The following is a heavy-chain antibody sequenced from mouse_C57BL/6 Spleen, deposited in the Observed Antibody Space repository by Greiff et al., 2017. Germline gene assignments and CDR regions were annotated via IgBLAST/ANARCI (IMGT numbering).Heavy chain of an antibody. CDR2: IYPRDGST. J-gene: IGHJ1*03. D-gene: IGHD1-1*01. CDR3: AISGYDGSSYPWYFDV. Sequence: QVQLQQSDAELVKPGASVKISCKVSGYTITDHTIHWMKQRPEQGLEWIGYIYPRDGSTKYNEKFKGKATLTADKSSSTAYMQLNSLTSEDSAVYFCAISGYDGSSYPWYFDVWGTGTTVTVSS. V-gene: IGHV1-78*01. CDR1: GYTITDHT.